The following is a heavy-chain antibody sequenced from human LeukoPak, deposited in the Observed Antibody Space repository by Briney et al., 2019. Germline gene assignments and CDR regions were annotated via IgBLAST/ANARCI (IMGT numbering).Heavy chain of an antibody. CDR3: ATYTAMVNYYYYGMDV. V-gene: IGHV1-69*01. CDR1: GGTFSSYS. Sequence: GSSVKVSCKASGGTFSSYSISWVRQAPGQGLEWMGGIIPIFGTANYAQKFQGRVTITADESTSTAYMELSSLRSEDTAVYYCATYTAMVNYYYYGMDVWGQGTTVTVSS. D-gene: IGHD5-18*01. J-gene: IGHJ6*02. CDR2: IIPIFGTA.